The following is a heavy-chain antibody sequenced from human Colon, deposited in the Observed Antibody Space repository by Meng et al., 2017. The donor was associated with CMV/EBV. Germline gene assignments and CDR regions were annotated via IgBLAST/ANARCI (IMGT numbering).Heavy chain of an antibody. V-gene: IGHV1-69*10. CDR2: NIPKFGIL. J-gene: IGHJ6*02. D-gene: IGHD3-3*01. CDR3: ASLRFLEWSRNHYNSYNLDV. CDR1: GGAFSSYA. Sequence: SLKVSCKASGGAFSSYALSWVRQAPGEGLEWMGGNIPKFGILKYAQKFQGRIIITADTSTTTAYMELSSLRSEDTAIYYCASLRFLEWSRNHYNSYNLDVWGQGTTVTVSS.